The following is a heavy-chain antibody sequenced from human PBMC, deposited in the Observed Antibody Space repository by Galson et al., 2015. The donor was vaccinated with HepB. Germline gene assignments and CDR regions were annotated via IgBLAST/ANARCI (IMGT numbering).Heavy chain of an antibody. CDR2: INSDGSST. V-gene: IGHV3-74*01. CDR1: GFTFSSYW. D-gene: IGHD3-22*01. Sequence: SLRLSCAASGFTFSSYWMHWVRQAPGKGLVWVSRINSDGSSTSYADSVKGRFTISRDNAKNTLYLQMNSLRAEDTAVYYCARETHYYDSSGYYSWFDPWGQGTLVTVSS. J-gene: IGHJ5*02. CDR3: ARETHYYDSSGYYSWFDP.